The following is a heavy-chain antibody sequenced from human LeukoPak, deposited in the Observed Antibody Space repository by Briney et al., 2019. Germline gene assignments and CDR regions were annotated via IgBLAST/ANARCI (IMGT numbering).Heavy chain of an antibody. CDR2: ISSKAYGGTA. D-gene: IGHD6-6*01. V-gene: IGHV3-49*04. CDR1: GFTFGDYA. Sequence: GRSLRLSCTASGFTFGDYAMSWVRQAPGKGLEWVGFISSKAYGGTAEYAASVKGRFIISRDDSESIAYLQMHSLKTGDTAVYYCSRIAVRGEGFDYWGQGTLVTVSS. J-gene: IGHJ4*02. CDR3: SRIAVRGEGFDY.